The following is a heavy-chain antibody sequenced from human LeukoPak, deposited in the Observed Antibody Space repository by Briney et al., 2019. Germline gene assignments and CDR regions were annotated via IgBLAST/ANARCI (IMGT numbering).Heavy chain of an antibody. CDR2: IGYTGSNK. CDR1: GFTFSSYE. Sequence: GGSLRLSCAASGFTFSSYEINWVRQAPGKGLEWLSYIGYTGSNKYYADSVKGRFTISRDNAKNSLYLQMNSLRAEDTAVYYCARDWTGIDYWGQGTLVTVSS. J-gene: IGHJ4*02. V-gene: IGHV3-48*03. CDR3: ARDWTGIDY. D-gene: IGHD1-14*01.